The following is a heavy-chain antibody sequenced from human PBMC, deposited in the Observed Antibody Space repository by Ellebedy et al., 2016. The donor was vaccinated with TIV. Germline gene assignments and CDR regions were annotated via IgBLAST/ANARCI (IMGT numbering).Heavy chain of an antibody. CDR1: GFNFDDYV. CDR3: ARGSWACSGSMDV. J-gene: IGHJ6*02. Sequence: ETLSLTCAASGFNFDDYVMHWVRQAPGKGLEWVSLINGDGVSTYYRDSVKGRFSISRDNSKNSLYLQMNSLRAEDTAVYYCARGSWACSGSMDVWGQGTTVTVSS. D-gene: IGHD6-19*01. V-gene: IGHV3-43*02. CDR2: INGDGVST.